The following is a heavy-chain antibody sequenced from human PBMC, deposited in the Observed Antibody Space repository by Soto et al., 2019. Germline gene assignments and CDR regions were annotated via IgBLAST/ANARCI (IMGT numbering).Heavy chain of an antibody. J-gene: IGHJ3*02. CDR2: ISGSGGST. V-gene: IGHV3-23*01. Sequence: EVQLLESGGGLVQPGGSLRLSCAASGFTFSTYAMSWVRQAPGKGLEWVSAISGSGGSTYYADSVKGRFTISRDKSKNTLYLQIDSLRPEDTAVYYCAKDDYVANRLRSVWYFDIWGQGTMVTVSS. CDR1: GFTFSTYA. D-gene: IGHD6-19*01. CDR3: AKDDYVANRLRSVWYFDI.